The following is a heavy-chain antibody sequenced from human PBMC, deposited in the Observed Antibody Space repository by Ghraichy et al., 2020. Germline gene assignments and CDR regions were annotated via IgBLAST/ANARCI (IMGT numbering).Heavy chain of an antibody. CDR2: INHSGST. J-gene: IGHJ4*02. CDR3: ARGTIPKYSSSWRPLLY. CDR1: GGSFSGYY. V-gene: IGHV4-34*01. D-gene: IGHD6-13*01. Sequence: SETLSLTCAVYGGSFSGYYWSWIRQPPGKGLEWIGEINHSGSTNYNPSLKSRVTISVDTSKNQFSLKLSSVTAADTAVYYCARGTIPKYSSSWRPLLYWGQGTLVTVSS.